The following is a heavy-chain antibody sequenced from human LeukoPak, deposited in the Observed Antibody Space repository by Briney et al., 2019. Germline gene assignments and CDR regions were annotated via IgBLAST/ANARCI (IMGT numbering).Heavy chain of an antibody. D-gene: IGHD6-13*01. Sequence: SETLSLTCAVYGGSFSGYYWSWIRQPPGKGLERIGEINHSGSTNYNPSLKSRVTISVDTSKNQFSLKLSSVTAADTAVYYCARPGRRISSSWYNYWGQGTLVTVSS. CDR2: INHSGST. CDR3: ARPGRRISSSWYNY. J-gene: IGHJ4*02. CDR1: GGSFSGYY. V-gene: IGHV4-34*01.